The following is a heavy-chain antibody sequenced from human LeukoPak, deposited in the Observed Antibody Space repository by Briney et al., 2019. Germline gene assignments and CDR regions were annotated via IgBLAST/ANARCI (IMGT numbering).Heavy chain of an antibody. CDR1: GGSISSGGYY. CDR3: AREGRNYSAGRPF. Sequence: SETLSLTCTVSGGSISSGGYYWSWIRQHPGKGLEWIGYIYYSGSTYYNPSLKSRVTISVDTSKNQFSLKLSSVTAADTAVYYCAREGRNYSAGRPFWSQGTLVTVSS. D-gene: IGHD1-14*01. J-gene: IGHJ4*02. CDR2: IYYSGST. V-gene: IGHV4-31*03.